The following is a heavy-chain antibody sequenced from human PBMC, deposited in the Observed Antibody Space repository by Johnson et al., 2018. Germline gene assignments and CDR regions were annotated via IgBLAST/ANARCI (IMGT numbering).Heavy chain of an antibody. CDR1: GYTLSSYD. V-gene: IGHV1-8*01. J-gene: IGHJ6*03. CDR2: MNPTSGTT. CDR3: ARGYSGNGYVNYMDV. D-gene: IGHD5-12*01. Sequence: QVQLVQSGAEVKKPGASVRVSCKASGYTLSSYDINWVRQATGQGLEWMGWMNPTSGTTEYTQQFQGRVTMTRNTSIGIAYMELSSLGSDDTAVYFCARGYSGNGYVNYMDVWGKGTTVTVSS.